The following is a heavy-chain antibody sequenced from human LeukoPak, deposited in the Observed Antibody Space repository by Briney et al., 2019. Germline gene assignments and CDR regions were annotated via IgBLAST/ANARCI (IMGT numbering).Heavy chain of an antibody. CDR1: GGSISSGDYY. CDR3: ARDLADIVVVPAASPDASDI. V-gene: IGHV4-30-4*08. J-gene: IGHJ3*02. CDR2: IYYSGST. Sequence: PSQTLSLTCTVSGGSISSGDYYWSWIRQPPGKGLEWIGYIYYSGSTYYNPSLKSRVTISVDTSKNQFSLKLSSVTAADTAVYYCARDLADIVVVPAASPDASDIWGQGTMVTVSS. D-gene: IGHD2-2*01.